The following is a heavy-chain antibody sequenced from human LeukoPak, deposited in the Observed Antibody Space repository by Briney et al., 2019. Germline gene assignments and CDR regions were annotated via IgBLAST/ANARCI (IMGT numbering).Heavy chain of an antibody. CDR3: ARSKRVVITTFDY. J-gene: IGHJ4*02. D-gene: IGHD3-22*01. Sequence: ASVKVSCKASGGTFSSYAISWVRQAPGQGLEWMGWINPNSGGTNYAQKFQGRVTMTRDTSISTAYMELSRLRSDDTAVYYCARSKRVVITTFDYWGQGTLVTVSS. V-gene: IGHV1-2*02. CDR1: GGTFSSYA. CDR2: INPNSGGT.